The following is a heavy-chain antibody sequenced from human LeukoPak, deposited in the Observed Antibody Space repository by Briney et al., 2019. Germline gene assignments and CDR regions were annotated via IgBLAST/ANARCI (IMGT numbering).Heavy chain of an antibody. CDR2: IYYSGST. CDR3: ARDLRGAFDI. CDR1: GGSISSYY. D-gene: IGHD5/OR15-5a*01. Sequence: SETLSLTCTVSGGSISSYYWSWIRQPPGKGLEWIGYIYYSGSTNYNPSLKSRVTISVDTSKNQFSLKLSSVTAADTAVYYCARDLRGAFDIWGQGTMVTVSS. J-gene: IGHJ3*02. V-gene: IGHV4-59*01.